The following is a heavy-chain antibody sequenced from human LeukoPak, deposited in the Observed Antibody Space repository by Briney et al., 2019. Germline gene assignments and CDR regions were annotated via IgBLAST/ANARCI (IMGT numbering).Heavy chain of an antibody. CDR3: ARDRTDCTNGVCYMSYNWFDP. J-gene: IGHJ5*02. D-gene: IGHD2-8*01. CDR1: GFTFSSYA. Sequence: PGGSLRLSCAASGFTFSSYAMSWVRQAPGKGLEWVSAISGSGGSTYYADSVKGRFTISRDNVKNSLYLQMNSLRAEDTAVYYCARDRTDCTNGVCYMSYNWFDPWGQGTLVTVSS. V-gene: IGHV3-23*01. CDR2: ISGSGGST.